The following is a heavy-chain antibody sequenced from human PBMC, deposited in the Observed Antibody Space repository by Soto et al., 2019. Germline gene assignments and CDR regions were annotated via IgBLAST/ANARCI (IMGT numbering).Heavy chain of an antibody. D-gene: IGHD1-26*01. J-gene: IGHJ6*02. CDR1: GFPFSNAW. CDR2: IKSKTDGGTT. Sequence: GGSLRLSCAASGFPFSNAWMNWVLQAPGKGLEWVGRIKSKTDGGTTDYAAPVKGRFTISRDDSKNTLYLQMNSLRADDTAVYYCARDMSGGTYNYYSGMDVWGQGTTVTVSS. CDR3: ARDMSGGTYNYYSGMDV. V-gene: IGHV3-15*07.